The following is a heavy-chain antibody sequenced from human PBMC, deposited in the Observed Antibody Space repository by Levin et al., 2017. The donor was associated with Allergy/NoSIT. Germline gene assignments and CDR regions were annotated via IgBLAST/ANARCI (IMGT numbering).Heavy chain of an antibody. D-gene: IGHD6-13*01. CDR1: GGTLSNNA. V-gene: IGHV1-69*06. CDR2: IIPMFGKA. J-gene: IGHJ3*01. Sequence: GGSLRLSCKAFGGTLSNNAISWVRQPPGQGLEWMGGIIPMFGKATYAQQFQGRVTITAAKSTSTAYMQLSGLRSEDPAVYFCARDGDRKVSWPYDAFECWGQGTVVAVSS. CDR3: ARDGDRKVSWPYDAFEC.